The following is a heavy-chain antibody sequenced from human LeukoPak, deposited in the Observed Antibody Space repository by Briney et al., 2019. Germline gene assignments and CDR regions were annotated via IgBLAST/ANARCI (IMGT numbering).Heavy chain of an antibody. D-gene: IGHD2-15*01. Sequence: GGSLRLSCAASGFIFSNYGMSWVRQAPGRGVEWVSVIGSSGSTTYYADSVKGRFTISRDNSKNTLYLQMNSLRAEDTAVYYCAKIVAGLDYWGQGTLVTVSS. V-gene: IGHV3-23*01. CDR3: AKIVAGLDY. J-gene: IGHJ4*02. CDR2: IGSSGSTT. CDR1: GFIFSNYG.